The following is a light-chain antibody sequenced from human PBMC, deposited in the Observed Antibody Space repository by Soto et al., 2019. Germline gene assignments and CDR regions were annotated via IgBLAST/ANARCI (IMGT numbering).Light chain of an antibody. Sequence: LTQPPSVSVAPGQTATISCTGTSSDVGSYNYVSWYQQHPGKAPKLMIYEVSDRPSGISSRFSGSKSGNTASLTISGLQTEDEADYYCSSYTSSSTLFGTGTKLTVL. CDR2: EVS. CDR3: SSYTSSSTL. J-gene: IGLJ1*01. CDR1: SSDVGSYNY. V-gene: IGLV2-14*01.